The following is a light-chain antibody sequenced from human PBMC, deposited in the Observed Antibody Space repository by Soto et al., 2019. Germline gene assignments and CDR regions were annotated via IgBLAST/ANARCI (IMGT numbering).Light chain of an antibody. CDR1: QTVSSRY. CDR3: QLYGTSPHMFV. V-gene: IGKV3-20*01. J-gene: IGKJ3*01. CDR2: GAS. Sequence: EVVLTQSPGSLSLSPGERATLSCWASQTVSSRYLAWYQQKPGQAPRLLIHGASSRAAGIPDRFRGSGSGTGFTLTITRLEPEDFAVYYCQLYGTSPHMFVFGPGTKVDIK.